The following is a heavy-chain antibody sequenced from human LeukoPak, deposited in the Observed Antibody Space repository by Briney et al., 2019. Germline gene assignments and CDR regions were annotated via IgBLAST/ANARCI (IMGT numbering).Heavy chain of an antibody. J-gene: IGHJ6*03. CDR3: ARDPRDYDFWSGYYRSYYMDV. CDR2: INPSGGST. V-gene: IGHV1-46*01. Sequence: ASVKVSCKASGYTFTSYYMHWVRQAPGQGLEWMGIINPSGGSTSYAQKFQGRVTMTRDMSTSTVYMELSSLRSEDTAVYYCARDPRDYDFWSGYYRSYYMDVWGKGTTVTVSS. CDR1: GYTFTSYY. D-gene: IGHD3-3*01.